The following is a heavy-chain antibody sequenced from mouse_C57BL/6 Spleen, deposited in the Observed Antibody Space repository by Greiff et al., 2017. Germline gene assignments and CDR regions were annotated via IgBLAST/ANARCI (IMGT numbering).Heavy chain of an antibody. CDR3: ATDVLHAMDY. D-gene: IGHD2-3*01. CDR1: GYTFTSYW. J-gene: IGHJ4*01. V-gene: IGHV1-69*01. Sequence: QVQLQQPGAELVMPGASVKLSCKASGYTFTSYWMHWVKQRPGQGLEWIGEIDPSDSYTNYNQKFKGKSTLTVDKSSSTAYMQLSSLTSEDSAVYYCATDVLHAMDYWGQGTSVTGSS. CDR2: IDPSDSYT.